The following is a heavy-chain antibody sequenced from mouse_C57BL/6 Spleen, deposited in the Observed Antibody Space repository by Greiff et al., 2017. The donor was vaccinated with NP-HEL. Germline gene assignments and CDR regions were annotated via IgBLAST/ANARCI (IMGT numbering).Heavy chain of an antibody. V-gene: IGHV1-42*01. J-gene: IGHJ4*01. CDR1: GYSFTGYY. CDR2: INPSTGGT. CDR3: ARSGEYTTRAMDY. Sequence: EVQLQQSGPELVKPGASVKISCKASGYSFTGYYMNWVKQSPEKSLEWIGEINPSTGGTTYNQKFKAKATLTVDKSSSTAYMQLKSLTSEDSAVYYGARSGEYTTRAMDYWGQGTSVTVSS. D-gene: IGHD2-12*01.